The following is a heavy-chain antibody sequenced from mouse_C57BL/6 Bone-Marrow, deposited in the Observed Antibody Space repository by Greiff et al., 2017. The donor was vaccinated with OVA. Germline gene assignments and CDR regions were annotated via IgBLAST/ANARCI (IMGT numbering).Heavy chain of an antibody. Sequence: EVQLQQSGPELVKPGASVKISCKASGYTFTDYYMNWVKQSHGKSLEWIGDINPNNGGTSYNQKFKGKATLTVDTSSSTAYMELRSLTSEDSAVYYCANYGSSIDYWGQGTTLTVSS. CDR1: GYTFTDYY. CDR2: INPNNGGT. J-gene: IGHJ2*01. D-gene: IGHD1-1*01. V-gene: IGHV1-26*01. CDR3: ANYGSSIDY.